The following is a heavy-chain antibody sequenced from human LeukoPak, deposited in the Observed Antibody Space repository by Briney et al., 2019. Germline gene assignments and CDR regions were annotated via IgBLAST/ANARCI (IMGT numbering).Heavy chain of an antibody. CDR1: GFTFSNYE. CDR2: ISSRGSAI. Sequence: PGGSLRLSCAASGFTFSNYEMNWVRQAPGKGLEWVSYISSRGSAIYYADSVKGRFTISRDNSKNTLYLQMNSLRAEDTAVYYCAKDRSTYYYDSSGYYPDAFDIWGQGTMVTVSS. V-gene: IGHV3-48*03. D-gene: IGHD3-22*01. J-gene: IGHJ3*02. CDR3: AKDRSTYYYDSSGYYPDAFDI.